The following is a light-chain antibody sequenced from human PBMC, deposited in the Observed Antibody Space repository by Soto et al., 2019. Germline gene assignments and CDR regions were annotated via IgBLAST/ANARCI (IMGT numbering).Light chain of an antibody. CDR2: EVT. CDR1: SSDVDAYNY. J-gene: IGLJ2*01. V-gene: IGLV2-8*01. CDR3: SSYAGSNNLV. Sequence: QSVLTQPPSASGSPGQSVTISCTGTSSDVDAYNYVSWYRHHPGKAPKLMIYEVTKRPSGVPDRFSGSKSGNTASLTVSGLQAEDEADYYCSSYAGSNNLVFGGGTKLTVL.